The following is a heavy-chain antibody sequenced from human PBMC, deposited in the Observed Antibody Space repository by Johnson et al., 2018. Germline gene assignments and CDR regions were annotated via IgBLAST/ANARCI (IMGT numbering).Heavy chain of an antibody. CDR1: GYSFTSYW. J-gene: IGHJ3*02. V-gene: IGHV5-51*01. CDR3: ARRSSSGWSLDAFDI. D-gene: IGHD6-19*01. Sequence: VQLVQSGAEVKKPGESLKISCKGSGYSFTSYWIGWVRQMPGKGLEWMGVIYPGDSDTRYNPSFQGQVTISADKSIRTAYLQGSSLKASDTTMYHCARRSSSGWSLDAFDIWGQGTMVTVSS. CDR2: IYPGDSDT.